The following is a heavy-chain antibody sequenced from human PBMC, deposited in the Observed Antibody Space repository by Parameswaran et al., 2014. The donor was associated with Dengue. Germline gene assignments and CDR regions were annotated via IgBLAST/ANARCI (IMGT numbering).Heavy chain of an antibody. V-gene: IGHV4-59*01. Sequence: RWIRQPPGKGLECVGYFYSSGSTNYNPSLKSRVTISVDTSKNQFSLKLSSVTAADTAVYYCAFGYTSTWYFDYWGQGTLVTVSS. D-gene: IGHD6-13*01. CDR2: FYSSGST. J-gene: IGHJ4*02. CDR3: AFGYTSTWYFDY.